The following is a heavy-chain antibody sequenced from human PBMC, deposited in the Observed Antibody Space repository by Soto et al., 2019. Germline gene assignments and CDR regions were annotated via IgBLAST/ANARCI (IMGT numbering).Heavy chain of an antibody. D-gene: IGHD1-26*01. CDR3: ARHEPTGSRKEYFHH. CDR1: GGSINSDNYY. Sequence: QLQLQESGPGLVKPSETLSLTCTVSGGSINSDNYYWGWIRQPPGKGLERIGSISYSGSTYYNPSLRSRVTISVDTSKNQVSLKLSSVTAADTAVYYCARHEPTGSRKEYFHHWGQGTLVTVSS. J-gene: IGHJ1*01. V-gene: IGHV4-39*01. CDR2: ISYSGST.